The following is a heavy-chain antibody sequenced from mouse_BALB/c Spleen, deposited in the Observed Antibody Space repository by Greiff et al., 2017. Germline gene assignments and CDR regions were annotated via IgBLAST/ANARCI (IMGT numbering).Heavy chain of an antibody. CDR2: IDPSDSET. V-gene: IGHV1S126*01. Sequence: VQLQESGPQLVRPGASVKISCKASGYSFTSYWMHWVKQRPGQGLEWIGMIDPSDSETRLNQKFKDKATLTVDKSSSTAYMQLSSPTSEDSAVYYCARERVDSSGYGGVAYWGQGTLVTVSA. J-gene: IGHJ3*01. CDR3: ARERVDSSGYGGVAY. CDR1: GYSFTSYW. D-gene: IGHD3-2*01.